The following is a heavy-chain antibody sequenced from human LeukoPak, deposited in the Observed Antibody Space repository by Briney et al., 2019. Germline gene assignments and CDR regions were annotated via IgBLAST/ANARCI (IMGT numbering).Heavy chain of an antibody. J-gene: IGHJ4*02. V-gene: IGHV2-5*01. D-gene: IGHD1-26*01. CDR3: VHREGATLYGY. CDR2: IYWSDDK. Sequence: SGPTLVKPTQTLTLTCTFSGFSLSTSGVGVGWIRQPPGKALVWLALIYWSDDKRYSPSLKSRLTITKDTSKNQVVLTMTNMDPVDTATYYCVHREGATLYGYWGQGTLVTVSS. CDR1: GFSLSTSGVG.